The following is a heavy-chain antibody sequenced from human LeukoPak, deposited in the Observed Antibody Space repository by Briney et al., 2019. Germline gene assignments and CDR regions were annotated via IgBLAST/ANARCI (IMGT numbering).Heavy chain of an antibody. CDR3: ARGPPTPPPPTAIGKLDY. CDR1: GGSFSGYY. D-gene: IGHD4-23*01. J-gene: IGHJ4*02. V-gene: IGHV4-34*01. Sequence: SETLSLTCAVYGGSFSGYYWSWLRQPPGKGMEWIGEINHSGSTNYNPSLKSRVTISVDTCKNQFSLKLSSVTAADTAVYYCARGPPTPPPPTAIGKLDYWGQGTLVTVSS. CDR2: INHSGST.